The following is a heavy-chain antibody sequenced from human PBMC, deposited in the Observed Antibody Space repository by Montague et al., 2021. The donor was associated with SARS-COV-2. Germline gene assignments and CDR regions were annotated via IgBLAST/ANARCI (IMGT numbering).Heavy chain of an antibody. CDR3: ARGRQHINMVVVVVTGGEYYFDF. D-gene: IGHD3-22*01. CDR2: INHRGST. CDR1: DGSFSDYS. V-gene: IGHV4-34*01. Sequence: SETLSLTCAAYDGSFSDYSWTWIRQPPGKGLEWIGEINHRGSTNYNPSLKSRVTISVGTSKNQFSLKMTSVTAADTAVYYCARGRQHINMVVVVVTGGEYYFDFWGQGTLVAVSS. J-gene: IGHJ4*02.